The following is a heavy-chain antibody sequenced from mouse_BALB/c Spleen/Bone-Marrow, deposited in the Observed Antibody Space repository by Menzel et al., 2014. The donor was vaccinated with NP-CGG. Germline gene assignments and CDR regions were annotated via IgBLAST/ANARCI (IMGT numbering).Heavy chain of an antibody. J-gene: IGHJ3*01. CDR2: ISSGGSYT. CDR3: ARPRFAY. V-gene: IGHV5-9-3*01. CDR1: GFTFSSYA. Sequence: VQLKESGGGLVKPGGSLKLSCAASGFTFSSYAMSWVRQTPVKRLEWVATISSGGSYTYYPDSVKGRFTISRDNAKNTLYLQMSSLRSEDTAMYYCARPRFAYWGQGTLVTVSA.